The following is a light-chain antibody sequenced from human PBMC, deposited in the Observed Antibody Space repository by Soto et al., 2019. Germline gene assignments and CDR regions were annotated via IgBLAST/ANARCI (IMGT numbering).Light chain of an antibody. J-gene: IGKJ2*01. CDR2: KAS. CDR1: QTISSS. Sequence: DIQMTQFPPTLSASIGDRVTITCRASQTISSSLAWYQQKPGKAPKLLIYKASTLETGVPSRFIGSGSGTEFTLTISSLQPDDFAPYYCQQYDSYSPYTFGQGTRLEIK. V-gene: IGKV1-5*03. CDR3: QQYDSYSPYT.